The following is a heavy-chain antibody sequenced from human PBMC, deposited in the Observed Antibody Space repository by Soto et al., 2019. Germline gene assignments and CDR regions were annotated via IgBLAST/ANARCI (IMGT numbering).Heavy chain of an antibody. Sequence: EVQLLESGGGLAQPGGSLRLSCAASGLHFTSYAMTWVRQAPGKGLEWVSSISGSGGSTNYADPVKGRFTVSRDNSQTTLYLQMNRLTAEDTAIYYCTGHGGGSYWGQGTLAIVSS. J-gene: IGHJ4*02. V-gene: IGHV3-23*01. CDR3: TGHGGGSY. D-gene: IGHD1-26*01. CDR1: GLHFTSYA. CDR2: ISGSGGST.